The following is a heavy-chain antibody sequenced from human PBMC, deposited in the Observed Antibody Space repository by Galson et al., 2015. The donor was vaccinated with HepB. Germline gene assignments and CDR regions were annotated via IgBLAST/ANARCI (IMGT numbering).Heavy chain of an antibody. CDR1: GFTFSSYW. Sequence: SLRLSCAASGFTFSSYWMSWVRQAPGKGLEWVANIKQDGSEKYYVDSVKGRFTISRDNAKNSLYLQMNSLRAEDTAVYYCARGKLYEGYAFDIWGQGTMVTVSS. D-gene: IGHD2/OR15-2a*01. J-gene: IGHJ3*02. CDR2: IKQDGSEK. V-gene: IGHV3-7*01. CDR3: ARGKLYEGYAFDI.